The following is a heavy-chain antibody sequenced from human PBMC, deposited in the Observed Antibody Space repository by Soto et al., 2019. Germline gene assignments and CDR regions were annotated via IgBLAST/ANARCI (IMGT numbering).Heavy chain of an antibody. CDR3: ARGRVDTAMYYYYGMDV. V-gene: IGHV4-39*01. J-gene: IGHJ6*02. CDR1: GGSISSSSYY. CDR2: IYYSGST. Sequence: PSETLSLTCTVSGGSISSSSYYWGWIRQPPGKGLEWIGSIYYSGSTYYNPSLKSRVTISVDTSKNQFSLKLSSVTAADTAVYYCARGRVDTAMYYYYGMDVWGQGTTVTVSS. D-gene: IGHD5-18*01.